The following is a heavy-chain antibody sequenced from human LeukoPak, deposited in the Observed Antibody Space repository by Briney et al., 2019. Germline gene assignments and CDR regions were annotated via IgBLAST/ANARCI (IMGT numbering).Heavy chain of an antibody. CDR2: ISSSSSYI. Sequence: PGGSLRLSCAASGFTFSNYMMHWVRQAPGKGLEWVSSISSSSSYIYYADSVKGRFTISRDNAKNSLYLQMNSLRAEDTAVYYCASDGVRWPWGQGTLVTVSS. J-gene: IGHJ5*02. CDR1: GFTFSNYM. CDR3: ASDGVRWP. D-gene: IGHD3-10*01. V-gene: IGHV3-21*01.